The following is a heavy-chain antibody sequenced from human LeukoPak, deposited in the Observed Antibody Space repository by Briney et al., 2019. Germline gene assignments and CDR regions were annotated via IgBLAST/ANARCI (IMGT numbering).Heavy chain of an antibody. D-gene: IGHD3-22*01. V-gene: IGHV3-74*01. CDR1: EFTFSSYW. CDR3: ARAPSEIGGYYPEYFRH. CDR2: IKSDGGT. J-gene: IGHJ1*01. Sequence: GGSLRLSCAASEFTFSSYWMHWVRQAPGKGLVWVSRIKSDGGTNYADSVKGRFTISRDNAKKTVSLQMNSLRPEDTGVYYCARAPSEIGGYYPEYFRHWGQGTLVTVSS.